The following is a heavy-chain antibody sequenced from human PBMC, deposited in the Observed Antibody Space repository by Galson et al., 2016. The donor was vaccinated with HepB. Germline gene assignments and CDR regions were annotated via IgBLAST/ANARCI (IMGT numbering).Heavy chain of an antibody. CDR3: AKDPLLLGVVMSAATS. D-gene: IGHD2-15*01. J-gene: IGHJ4*02. V-gene: IGHV3-7*01. CDR2: VSPNGGEE. CDR1: GFIFSNYA. Sequence: SLRLSCAASGFIFSNYAMSWVRQAPGKGLEWVANVSPNGGEEYYVDSVKGRFTISRDNSKNTLYLQMNSLRAEDTAVYYCAKDPLLLGVVMSAATSWGQGTLVTVSP.